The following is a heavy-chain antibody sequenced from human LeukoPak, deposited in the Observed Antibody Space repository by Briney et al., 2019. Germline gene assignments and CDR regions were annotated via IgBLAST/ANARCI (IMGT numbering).Heavy chain of an antibody. Sequence: GGSLRLSCAASGFTFSSYSMNWVRQAPGKGLEWVSSISSSSSYIYYADSVKGRFTISRDNAKNSLYLQMNSLRAEDTAVYYCARDAPWDGSSGYYSYYYYYYVDVWGKGTTVTVSS. CDR1: GFTFSSYS. CDR3: ARDAPWDGSSGYYSYYYYYYVDV. J-gene: IGHJ6*03. CDR2: ISSSSSYI. D-gene: IGHD3-22*01. V-gene: IGHV3-21*01.